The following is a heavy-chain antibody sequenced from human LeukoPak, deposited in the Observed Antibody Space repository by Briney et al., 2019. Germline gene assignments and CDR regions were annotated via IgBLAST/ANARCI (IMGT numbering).Heavy chain of an antibody. CDR2: IYHSGST. Sequence: SSETLSLTCAVSGGSISSSNWWSWVRQPPGKGLEWIGEIYHSGSTNYNPSLKSRVTISVDKSKNQFSLKLSSVTAADTAVYYCASLRFLEWFDAFDIWGQGTMVTVSS. V-gene: IGHV4-4*02. D-gene: IGHD3-3*01. J-gene: IGHJ3*02. CDR1: GGSISSSNW. CDR3: ASLRFLEWFDAFDI.